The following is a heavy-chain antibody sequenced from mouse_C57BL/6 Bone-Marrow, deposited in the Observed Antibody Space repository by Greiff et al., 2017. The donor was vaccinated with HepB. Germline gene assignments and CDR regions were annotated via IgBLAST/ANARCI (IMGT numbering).Heavy chain of an antibody. J-gene: IGHJ1*03. V-gene: IGHV1-69*01. D-gene: IGHD1-1*01. CDR2: IDPSDSYT. Sequence: VQLQQPGAELVMPGASVKLSCKASGYTFTSYWMHWVKQRPGQGLEWIGEIDPSDSYTNYNQKFKGKSTLTVDKSSSTAYMQLSSLTSEDSAVYYCARDYYGSSHWYIDVWGTGTTVTVSS. CDR3: ARDYYGSSHWYIDV. CDR1: GYTFTSYW.